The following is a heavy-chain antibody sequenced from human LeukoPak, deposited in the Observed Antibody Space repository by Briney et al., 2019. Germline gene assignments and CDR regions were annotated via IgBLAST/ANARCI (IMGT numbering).Heavy chain of an antibody. J-gene: IGHJ3*02. CDR3: AKARDKQWLVPANAFDI. CDR2: IPYDGSNK. D-gene: IGHD6-19*01. Sequence: PGGSLRLSCAASGFTFSSYGMHWVRQAPGKGLEWVAVIPYDGSNKYYADSVKGRFTISRDNSKNTLYLQMNSLRAEDTAVYYCAKARDKQWLVPANAFDIWGQGTMVTVSS. CDR1: GFTFSSYG. V-gene: IGHV3-30*18.